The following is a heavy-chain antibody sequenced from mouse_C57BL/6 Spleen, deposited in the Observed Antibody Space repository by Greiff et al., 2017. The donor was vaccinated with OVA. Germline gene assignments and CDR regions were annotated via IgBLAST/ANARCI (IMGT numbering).Heavy chain of an antibody. CDR2: INPSSGYT. D-gene: IGHD2-5*01. CDR1: GYTFTSYT. J-gene: IGHJ2*01. V-gene: IGHV1-4*01. Sequence: VKLMESGAELARPGASVKMSCKASGYTFTSYTMHWVKQRPGQGLEWIGYINPSSGYTKYNQKFKDKATLTADKSSSTAYMQLSSLTSEDSAVYYCARDSNYGDYFDYWGQGTTLTVSS. CDR3: ARDSNYGDYFDY.